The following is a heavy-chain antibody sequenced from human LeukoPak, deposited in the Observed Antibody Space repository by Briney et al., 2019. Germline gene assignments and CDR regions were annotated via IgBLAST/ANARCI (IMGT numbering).Heavy chain of an antibody. V-gene: IGHV4-61*02. CDR1: GCSISSGSYY. CDR2: IYTSGST. D-gene: IGHD6-6*01. Sequence: PSETLSLTCTGSGCSISSGSYYWSWIRQPPGKGLEWIGRIYTSGSTNYNPSLKSRVTITVDTSKNQFSLKLSSVTAADTAVYYCASSIAAFFDYWGQGTLVTVSS. J-gene: IGHJ4*02. CDR3: ASSIAAFFDY.